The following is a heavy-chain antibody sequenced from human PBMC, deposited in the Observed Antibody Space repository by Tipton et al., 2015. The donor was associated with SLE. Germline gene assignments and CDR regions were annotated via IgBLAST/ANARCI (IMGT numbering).Heavy chain of an antibody. D-gene: IGHD6-19*01. CDR1: GITLSSYA. J-gene: IGHJ1*01. CDR3: AKVNSCGWEYFHH. Sequence: SLRLSCAASGITLSSYAMSWVRQAPGKGLEWVSAISGSGGNTYYADSVKGRFTISRDNSKNTLYLQMSSLRAEDTAVYYCAKVNSCGWEYFHHWGQGPLVTVSS. V-gene: IGHV3-23*01. CDR2: ISGSGGNT.